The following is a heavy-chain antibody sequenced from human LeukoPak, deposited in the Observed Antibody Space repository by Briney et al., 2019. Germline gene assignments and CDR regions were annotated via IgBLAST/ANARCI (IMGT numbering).Heavy chain of an antibody. CDR2: IYYSGNT. Sequence: PSEALSVTRIVSGGFLSSYFWSGLRPPPWKGREWVGYIYYSGNTNYNPSLKSRVTISVDTSKNQFSLKLSSVTAADTAVYYCARLEGLRENFYYRGQGTLVTVSS. J-gene: IGHJ4*02. D-gene: IGHD2-8*01. V-gene: IGHV4-59*01. CDR1: GGFLSSYF. CDR3: ARLEGLRENFYY.